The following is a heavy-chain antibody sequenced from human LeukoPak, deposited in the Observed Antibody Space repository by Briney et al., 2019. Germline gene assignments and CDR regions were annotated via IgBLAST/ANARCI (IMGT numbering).Heavy chain of an antibody. CDR2: ISTSTGDT. Sequence: ASVKVSCKTSGYSFILYGISWVRQAPGQGHEWMGWISTSTGDTKYTQKFQGRVTLITDTSTSTAYMELSSLRSDDTAVYYCARAIAAAGTIFHYWGQGTLVTVSS. D-gene: IGHD6-13*01. CDR1: GYSFILYG. CDR3: ARAIAAAGTIFHY. J-gene: IGHJ4*02. V-gene: IGHV1-18*01.